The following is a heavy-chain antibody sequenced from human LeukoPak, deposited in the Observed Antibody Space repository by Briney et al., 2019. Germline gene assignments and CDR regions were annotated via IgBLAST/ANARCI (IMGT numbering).Heavy chain of an antibody. CDR2: IKQDGSEK. CDR1: GFTFSSYW. V-gene: IGHV3-7*01. Sequence: SGGSLRLSCAASGFTFSSYWMSWVRQAPGKGLEWVANIKQDGSEKYYVDSVKGRFTISRDNAKNSLYLQMNSLRAEDTAVYYCARDCGGDSYLGAFDIWGQGTVVTVSS. J-gene: IGHJ3*02. CDR3: ARDCGGDSYLGAFDI. D-gene: IGHD2-21*02.